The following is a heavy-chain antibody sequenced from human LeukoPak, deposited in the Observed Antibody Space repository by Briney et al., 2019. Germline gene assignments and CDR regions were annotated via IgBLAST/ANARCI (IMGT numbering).Heavy chain of an antibody. J-gene: IGHJ4*02. CDR3: AKGWAYDSSGYYSPSDY. CDR2: SYHSGST. V-gene: IGHV4-38-2*01. D-gene: IGHD3-22*01. CDR1: GFMFSDLY. Sequence: GSLRLSCAASGFMFSDLYMDWIRQPPGKGLEWIGSSYHSGSTYYNPSLKSRVTISVDTSKNQFSLRLSSVTAADTAVYYCAKGWAYDSSGYYSPSDYWGQGTLVTVSS.